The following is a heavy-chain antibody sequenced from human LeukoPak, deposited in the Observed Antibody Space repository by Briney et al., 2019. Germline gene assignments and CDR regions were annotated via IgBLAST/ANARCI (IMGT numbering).Heavy chain of an antibody. Sequence: GGSLRLSCAASGFTFDDYAMHWVRQAPGKGLEWVSGISWYSGSICYADSVKGRFTISRDNAKNSLYLQMNSLRAEDTALYYCAKSAGDYYDSSGFQGVFDYWGQGTLVTVSS. D-gene: IGHD3-22*01. V-gene: IGHV3-9*01. J-gene: IGHJ4*02. CDR1: GFTFDDYA. CDR2: ISWYSGSI. CDR3: AKSAGDYYDSSGFQGVFDY.